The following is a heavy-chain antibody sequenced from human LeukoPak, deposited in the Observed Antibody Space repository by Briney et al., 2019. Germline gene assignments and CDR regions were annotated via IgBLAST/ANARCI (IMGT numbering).Heavy chain of an antibody. V-gene: IGHV3-15*05. D-gene: IGHD3-3*01. CDR2: IRSKIHGETI. Sequence: GGSLRLSCVVSGFSFSDAWMSWVRQAPGKGLEWIGRIRSKIHGETIEYAAPVKGRFTISRDDSKNTVSLQMNNLKTEDTAVYYCTTDSGRYYDFWSGDYYYFDKWGQGTLVTVSS. CDR1: GFSFSDAW. J-gene: IGHJ4*02. CDR3: TTDSGRYYDFWSGDYYYFDK.